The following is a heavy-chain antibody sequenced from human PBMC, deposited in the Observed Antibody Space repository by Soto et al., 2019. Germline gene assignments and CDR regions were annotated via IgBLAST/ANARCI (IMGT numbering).Heavy chain of an antibody. Sequence: EVQLVESGGGLVQPGGSLRLSCAASGFIFSNYGMHWVRQAPGTGLEWISYVGASATSRYYADSVKGRFNISRDNAKNSLYLQMTSLRDDDTAMFYCAGALLLGGSSGWGFNYWGQGSLVTVSS. J-gene: IGHJ4*02. CDR2: VGASATSR. CDR3: AGALLLGGSSGWGFNY. D-gene: IGHD3-22*01. V-gene: IGHV3-48*02. CDR1: GFIFSNYG.